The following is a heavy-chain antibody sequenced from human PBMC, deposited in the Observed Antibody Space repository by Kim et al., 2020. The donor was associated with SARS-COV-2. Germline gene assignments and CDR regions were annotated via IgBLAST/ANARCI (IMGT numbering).Heavy chain of an antibody. CDR1: GFTFSSYG. Sequence: GGSLRLSCAASGFTFSSYGMHWVRQAPGKGLEWVAVISYDGSNKYYADSVKGRFTISRDNSKNTLYLQMNSLRAEDTAVYYCAKSLREGQLWFYGMDVWGQGTTVTVSS. CDR3: AKSLREGQLWFYGMDV. CDR2: ISYDGSNK. D-gene: IGHD5-18*01. J-gene: IGHJ6*02. V-gene: IGHV3-30*18.